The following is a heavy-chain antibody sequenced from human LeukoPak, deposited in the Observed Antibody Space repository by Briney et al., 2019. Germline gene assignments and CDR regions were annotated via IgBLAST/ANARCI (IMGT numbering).Heavy chain of an antibody. D-gene: IGHD2-15*01. CDR1: GFTFSNAW. V-gene: IGHV3-15*01. CDR2: IKSKTDGGTT. J-gene: IGHJ4*02. Sequence: PGGSLRLSCAASGFTFSNAWMSWVRQAPGKGLEWVGRIKSKTDGGTTDYAAPVKGRFTISRDDSKNTLYLQMNSLKTEDTAVYYCTSGRCSGGSCCFAHWGQGTLVTVSS. CDR3: TSGRCSGGSCCFAH.